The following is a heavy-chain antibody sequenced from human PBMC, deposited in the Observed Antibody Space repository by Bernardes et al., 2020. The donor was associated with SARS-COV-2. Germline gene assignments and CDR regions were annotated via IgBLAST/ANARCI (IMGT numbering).Heavy chain of an antibody. J-gene: IGHJ6*03. D-gene: IGHD2-21*01. CDR2: INHSGST. CDR1: GGSISSSSYY. CDR3: ARVSLPDYYYYYYMDV. V-gene: IGHV4-39*07. Sequence: SKTLSLTCTVSGGSISSSSYYWGWIRQPPGKGLEWIGEINHSGSTNYNPSLKSRVTISVDTSKNQFSLKLSSVTAADTAVYYCARVSLPDYYYYYYMDVWGKGTTVTVSS.